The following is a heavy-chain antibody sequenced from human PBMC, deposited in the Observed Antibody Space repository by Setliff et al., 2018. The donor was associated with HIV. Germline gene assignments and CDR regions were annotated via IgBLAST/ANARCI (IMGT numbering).Heavy chain of an antibody. CDR1: GGSITTYF. CDR3: ARDPRRWDPNARAFDI. D-gene: IGHD1-26*01. CDR2: AFHSGAT. V-gene: IGHV4-59*01. Sequence: PSETLSLTCTVSGGSITTYFWTWIRQPPGKGLEWIGSAFHSGATNYNPSLKSRVTMSVDTSNNHFSLNLKSVTAADTAVYYCARDPRRWDPNARAFDIWGQGTMVTVSS. J-gene: IGHJ3*02.